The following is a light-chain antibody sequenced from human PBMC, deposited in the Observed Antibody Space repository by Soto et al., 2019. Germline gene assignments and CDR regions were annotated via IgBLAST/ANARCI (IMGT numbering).Light chain of an antibody. Sequence: DIQMTQSPSTLSASVGDRVTITCRASQSISTWLAWYQQKPGKAPKLLIYTASNLEGGVPSRFSGSGSGTEFTITISSLQPDNFATYYCQQYNSGWTFGQGTKVELK. V-gene: IGKV1-5*03. CDR1: QSISTW. CDR3: QQYNSGWT. CDR2: TAS. J-gene: IGKJ1*01.